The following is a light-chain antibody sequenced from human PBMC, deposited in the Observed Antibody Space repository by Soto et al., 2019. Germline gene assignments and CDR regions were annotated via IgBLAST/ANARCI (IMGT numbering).Light chain of an antibody. Sequence: QSVLIQASSMSGTPGQRVTISCSGSSSNIGSNTVNWYQQVPGTAPKLLIYGNHERPSGVPDRFSGSKSGTSASLAISGLQSEDEAEYYCAAGDDSLNGWVFGGGTKLTV. CDR1: SSNIGSNT. CDR2: GNH. J-gene: IGLJ3*02. V-gene: IGLV1-44*01. CDR3: AAGDDSLNGWV.